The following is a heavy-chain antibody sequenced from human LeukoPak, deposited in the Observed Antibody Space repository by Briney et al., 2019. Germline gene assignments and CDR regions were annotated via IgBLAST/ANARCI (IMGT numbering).Heavy chain of an antibody. J-gene: IGHJ4*02. V-gene: IGHV3-11*01. CDR1: GFTFSDYY. Sequence: PGGSLRLSCAASGFTFSDYYMTWIRQAPGKGLEWVSFIGSGGSTTYYADSVKGRFTISRDNAKNSLFLQMNSLRAEDTAVYYCARGRRYSSSWFAVDYWGQGTLVTVSS. CDR2: IGSGGSTT. CDR3: ARGRRYSSSWFAVDY. D-gene: IGHD6-13*01.